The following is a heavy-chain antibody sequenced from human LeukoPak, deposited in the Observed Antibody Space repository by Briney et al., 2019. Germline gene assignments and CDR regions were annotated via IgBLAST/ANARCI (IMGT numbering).Heavy chain of an antibody. D-gene: IGHD3-10*01. CDR2: IRYDGSNK. Sequence: SGGSLRLSCAASGFTFSTYGMHWVRQAPGKGLEWVAFIRYDGSNKYYADSVKGRFTISRDNSKNTLYLQMNSLRAEDTAVYYCAKDLYYYGSGSFLVDYWGQGTLVTVSS. J-gene: IGHJ4*02. V-gene: IGHV3-30*02. CDR3: AKDLYYYGSGSFLVDY. CDR1: GFTFSTYG.